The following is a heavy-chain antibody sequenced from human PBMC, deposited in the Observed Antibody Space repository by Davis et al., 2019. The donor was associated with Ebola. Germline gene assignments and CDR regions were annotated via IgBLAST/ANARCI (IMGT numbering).Heavy chain of an antibody. CDR3: VTMAAF. D-gene: IGHD5-24*01. Sequence: GESLKISCSASGFTFILHTMNWVRQAPGKGLEWVGRIKSKNDGETTDYAAPVRGRFTMSRDDSKNTLFLQMDSLKTEDTGIYFCVTMAAFWGQGTLVTVSS. V-gene: IGHV3-15*07. CDR1: GFTFILHT. CDR2: IKSKNDGETT. J-gene: IGHJ4*02.